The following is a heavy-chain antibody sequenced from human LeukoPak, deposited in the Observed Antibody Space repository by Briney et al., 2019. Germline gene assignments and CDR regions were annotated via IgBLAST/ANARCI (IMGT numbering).Heavy chain of an antibody. V-gene: IGHV3-7*01. Sequence: GGSLRLSCAASGFTFSSYWMSWVRQAPGKGLEWVANIKQDGSEKYYVDSVKGRFTISRDNAKNSLYLQMNSLRAEDTAVYYCARVLVAVAGTLPNYWGQGTLVTVSS. CDR1: GFTFSSYW. CDR3: ARVLVAVAGTLPNY. CDR2: IKQDGSEK. J-gene: IGHJ4*02. D-gene: IGHD6-19*01.